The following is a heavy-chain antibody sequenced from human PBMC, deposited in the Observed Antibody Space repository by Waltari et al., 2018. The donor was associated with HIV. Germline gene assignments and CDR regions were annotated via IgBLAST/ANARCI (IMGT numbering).Heavy chain of an antibody. CDR1: GGSFSGYY. Sequence: QVQLHQWGAGLLKPSATLSLTCAVYGGSFSGYYWSWIRQPPGKGLQWIGQINHSGSTRFSPSLKSRLSMSVDTSKNQFSLKLTSLTAADTAVYYCARGRDLFTYNISSVVWFDPWGQGTLVTVSS. CDR3: ARGRDLFTYNISSVVWFDP. CDR2: INHSGST. J-gene: IGHJ5*02. D-gene: IGHD1-20*01. V-gene: IGHV4-34*01.